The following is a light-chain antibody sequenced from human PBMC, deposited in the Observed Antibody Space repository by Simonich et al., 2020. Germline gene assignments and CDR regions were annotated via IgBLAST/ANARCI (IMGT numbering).Light chain of an antibody. CDR3: GTWDSSLSAGV. V-gene: IGLV1-51*01. CDR1: SSNIGSNY. CDR2: DNN. J-gene: IGLJ2*01. Sequence: QSVLTQPPSASGTPGQRVTISCSGSSSNIGSNYVSWYQQLPGTAPKHLIYDNNKRPPGIPDRFSGSKSGTSATLGITGLQTGDEADYYGGTWDSSLSAGVFGGGTKLTVL.